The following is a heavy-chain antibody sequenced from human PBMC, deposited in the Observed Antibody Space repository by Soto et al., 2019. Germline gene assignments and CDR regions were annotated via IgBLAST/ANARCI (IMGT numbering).Heavy chain of an antibody. CDR3: ARDNGYSYGYNLDH. CDR2: IYYSGST. V-gene: IGHV4-59*01. J-gene: IGHJ5*02. Sequence: SETLSLTCTVSGGSISSYYWSWIRQPPGKGLEWIGYIYYSGSTNYNPSLKSRVTISVDTSKNQFSLKLTSVTAADTAVYYCARDNGYSYGYNLDHWGQRTLDTVSS. CDR1: GGSISSYY. D-gene: IGHD5-18*01.